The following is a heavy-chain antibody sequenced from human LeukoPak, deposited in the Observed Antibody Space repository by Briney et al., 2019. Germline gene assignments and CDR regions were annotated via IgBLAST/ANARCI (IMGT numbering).Heavy chain of an antibody. D-gene: IGHD2-21*01. Sequence: SETLSLTCTVSGGSINGDYWSWIRQTPGKGLEWIGYIHYSGRTSYNPSLKSRVTISVDTSKNQFSLRLASVTAADTAIYYCAKETVVVPADDGFGPWGQGTLVTVSS. CDR1: GGSINGDY. J-gene: IGHJ5*02. CDR3: AKETVVVPADDGFGP. V-gene: IGHV4-59*01. CDR2: IHYSGRT.